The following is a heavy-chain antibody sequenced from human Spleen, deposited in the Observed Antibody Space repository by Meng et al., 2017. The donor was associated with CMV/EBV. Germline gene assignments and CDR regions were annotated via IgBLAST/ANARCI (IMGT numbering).Heavy chain of an antibody. J-gene: IGHJ3*01. D-gene: IGHD2-15*01. Sequence: GESLKISCAASGFTFSSYWMSWVRQAPGKGLEWVANIKQDGSEKYYVDSVKGRFTISRDNAKNSLYLQMNSLRPEDTAMYYCARDREVYCSGGTCSDAFDVWGQGTMVTVSS. CDR3: ARDREVYCSGGTCSDAFDV. CDR2: IKQDGSEK. CDR1: GFTFSSYW. V-gene: IGHV3-7*01.